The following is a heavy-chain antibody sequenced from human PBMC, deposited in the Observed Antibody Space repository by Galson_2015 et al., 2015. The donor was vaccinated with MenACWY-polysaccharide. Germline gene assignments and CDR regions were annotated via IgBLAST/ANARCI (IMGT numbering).Heavy chain of an antibody. V-gene: IGHV3-7*01. CDR3: ARTRIVGAHWFDC. J-gene: IGHJ4*02. CDR2: INQDGSEK. D-gene: IGHD1-26*01. CDR1: GFTFGNFW. Sequence: LRLSCAASGFTFGNFWMSWVRQAPGKGLEWVASINQDGSEKHYVDSVRVQFTVSRDNAKNSLYLQMNSLRAEDTAVYYCARTRIVGAHWFDCWGQGTLVTVSS.